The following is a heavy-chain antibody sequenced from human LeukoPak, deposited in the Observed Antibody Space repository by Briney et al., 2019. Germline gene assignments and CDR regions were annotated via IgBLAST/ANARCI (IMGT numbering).Heavy chain of an antibody. J-gene: IGHJ4*02. Sequence: SETLSLTCAVSRASITSYYWSWIRQPPGKGLEWIGYIYSSVTTKYNPSLKSRVTISVDTSKNQFSLKLSSVTAADTAVHYCARNPLGTGDYWGQGTLVTVSS. D-gene: IGHD7-27*01. CDR3: ARNPLGTGDY. CDR2: IYSSVTT. CDR1: RASITSYY. V-gene: IGHV4-4*08.